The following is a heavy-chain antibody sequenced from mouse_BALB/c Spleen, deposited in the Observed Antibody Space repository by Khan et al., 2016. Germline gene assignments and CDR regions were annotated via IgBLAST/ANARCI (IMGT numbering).Heavy chain of an antibody. CDR2: IDPANGNT. CDR3: ARRGPRFYYGSSFGY. CDR1: GFNIKDTY. V-gene: IGHV14-3*02. J-gene: IGHJ2*01. Sequence: VQLKESGAELVKPGASVKLSCTASGFNIKDTYMHWVKQRPEQGLEWIGRIDPANGNTKYDPKFQGRATITTDTSSNTAYLQLSSLTSEDTAVYYCARRGPRFYYGSSFGYWGQGTTLTVSS. D-gene: IGHD1-1*01.